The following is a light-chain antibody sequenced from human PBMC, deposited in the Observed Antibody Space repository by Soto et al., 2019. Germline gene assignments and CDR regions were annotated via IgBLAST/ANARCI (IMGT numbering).Light chain of an antibody. Sequence: DIQITQSPSSVSASVGDRVTITCRAGQGISSYLAWYQQKPGEAPKLLIYAASSLQSGVPSRFSGSGSGADFTLTISSLQPEDSATYYCQQAHSFPTFGQGTKVDIK. CDR2: AAS. J-gene: IGKJ1*01. CDR3: QQAHSFPT. CDR1: QGISSY. V-gene: IGKV1-12*01.